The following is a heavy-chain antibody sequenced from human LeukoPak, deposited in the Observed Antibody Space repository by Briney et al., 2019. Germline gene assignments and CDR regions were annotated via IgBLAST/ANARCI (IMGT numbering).Heavy chain of an antibody. Sequence: GGSLRLSCVASGFTFSSHGMNWVRQAPGKGLEWVSGIIPSGHTTYCADPVRGRFTISRDNSRNTVYLQMNSLRAEDTAVYYCAKDDRWLQFCCWGQGTLVTVSA. V-gene: IGHV3-23*01. J-gene: IGHJ4*02. CDR2: IIPSGHTT. CDR3: AKDDRWLQFCC. CDR1: GFTFSSHG. D-gene: IGHD5-24*01.